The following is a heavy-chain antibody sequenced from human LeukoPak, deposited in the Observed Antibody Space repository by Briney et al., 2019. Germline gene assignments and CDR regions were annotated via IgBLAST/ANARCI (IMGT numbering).Heavy chain of an antibody. J-gene: IGHJ4*02. CDR1: GDSVSTNYW. Sequence: SETLSLTCAVSGDSVSTNYWWTWVRQPPGKGLEWIGEIRHSGSTNYSPSLKSRVTISIDKSKNQLSLKLSSVTAADTANYFCARAGIPWNPADCWGQGTLVIVSS. V-gene: IGHV4-4*02. CDR3: ARAGIPWNPADC. CDR2: IRHSGST. D-gene: IGHD1-14*01.